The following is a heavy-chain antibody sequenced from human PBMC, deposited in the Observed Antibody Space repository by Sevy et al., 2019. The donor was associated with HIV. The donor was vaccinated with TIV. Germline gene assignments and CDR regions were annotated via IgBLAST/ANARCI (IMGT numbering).Heavy chain of an antibody. Sequence: SETLSLTCAVSGYSISSGYYWGWIRQPPGKGLEWIGSIYHSRSTYYNPSLKSRVTISVDTSKNQFSLKLSSVTATDTAVYYGASYRGGDCSGGSCYIIDYWGQGTQDTVSS. D-gene: IGHD2-15*01. J-gene: IGHJ4*02. CDR2: IYHSRST. CDR3: ASYRGGDCSGGSCYIIDY. V-gene: IGHV4-38-2*01. CDR1: GYSISSGYY.